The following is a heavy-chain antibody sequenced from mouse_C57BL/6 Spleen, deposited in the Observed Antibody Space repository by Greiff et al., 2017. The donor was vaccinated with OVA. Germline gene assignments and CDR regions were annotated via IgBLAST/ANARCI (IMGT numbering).Heavy chain of an antibody. V-gene: IGHV5-17*01. Sequence: EVQGVESGGGLVKPGGSLKLSCAASGFTFSDYGMHWVRQAPEQGLEWVAYISSGSSTIYYADTVKGRFTISRDNAKNTLFLQMTSLRSENTAMYYCARQDYHVRRGVYYYAMDYWGQGTSVTVSS. D-gene: IGHD1-1*01. CDR1: GFTFSDYG. CDR2: ISSGSSTI. CDR3: ARQDYHVRRGVYYYAMDY. J-gene: IGHJ4*01.